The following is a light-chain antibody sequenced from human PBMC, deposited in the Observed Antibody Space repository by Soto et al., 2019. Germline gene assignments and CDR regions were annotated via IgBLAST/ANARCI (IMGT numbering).Light chain of an antibody. CDR1: SSNIGNNY. Sequence: QSVLTQPPSVSAAPGQKVTISCSGSSSNIGNNYVSWYQQLPKTAPKLLIHDNNKRPSGIPDRFSGSKAGTSATLGITGLQTGDEADYYCGTWDSSLSAVVFGGGTKVTFL. CDR3: GTWDSSLSAVV. CDR2: DNN. J-gene: IGLJ3*02. V-gene: IGLV1-51*01.